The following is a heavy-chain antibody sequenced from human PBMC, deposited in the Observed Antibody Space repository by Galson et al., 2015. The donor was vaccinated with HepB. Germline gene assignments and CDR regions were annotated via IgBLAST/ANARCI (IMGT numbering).Heavy chain of an antibody. Sequence: SLRLSCAASGFDFTTAWLIWVRQAPGKGLEWLGRIRRMAGAGGAGDYGGSVKGRFLVLRDDSKATVYLEMNSLRTEDTAVYYCASESWYKFDWWGRGTLVTVSS. J-gene: IGHJ4*02. D-gene: IGHD6-13*01. CDR2: IRRMAGAGGAG. CDR3: ASESWYKFDW. CDR1: GFDFTTAW. V-gene: IGHV3-15*01.